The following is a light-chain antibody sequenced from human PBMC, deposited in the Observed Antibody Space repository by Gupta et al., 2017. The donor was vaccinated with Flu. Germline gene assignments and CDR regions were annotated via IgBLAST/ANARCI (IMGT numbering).Light chain of an antibody. CDR2: EDN. CDR1: RVSIASNY. Sequence: NFRLTQIHSVSGTPGQTVTNSATRVRVSIASNYVQWYQQRPGSSPIIVIYEDNQSPFGVPDRFSGSFDSSSNSASLTISGRRSEDEADYYCQSVDASNPWVFGGGTKLTVL. CDR3: QSVDASNPWV. V-gene: IGLV6-57*01. J-gene: IGLJ3*02.